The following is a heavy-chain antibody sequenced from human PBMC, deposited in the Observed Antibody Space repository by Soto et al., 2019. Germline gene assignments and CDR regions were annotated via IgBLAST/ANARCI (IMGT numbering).Heavy chain of an antibody. V-gene: IGHV4-59*01. J-gene: IGHJ4*02. D-gene: IGHD1-7*01. CDR3: ARAFRGTGTYDSYFDY. CDR2: IYYSGST. CDR1: GGSISSYY. Sequence: SETLSLTCTVAGGSISSYYWSWIRQPPGKGLEWIGYIYYSGSTNYNPSLKSRVTISVDTSKNQFSLKLSSVTAADTAVYYCARAFRGTGTYDSYFDYWGQGTLVTVSS.